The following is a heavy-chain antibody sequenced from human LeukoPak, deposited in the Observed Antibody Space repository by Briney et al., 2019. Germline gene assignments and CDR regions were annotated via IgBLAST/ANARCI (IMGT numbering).Heavy chain of an antibody. CDR1: GFTFSTYS. D-gene: IGHD6-19*01. CDR3: ARGGSGWEGYGMDV. Sequence: GGSLRLSCAASGFTFSTYSMNWVRQAPGKGLEWVSYISSSSDTIYYTDSARGRFTISRDNAKNSLYLQTNSLRDEDTAVYYCARGGSGWEGYGMDVWGQGTTVTVSS. CDR2: ISSSSDTI. J-gene: IGHJ6*02. V-gene: IGHV3-48*02.